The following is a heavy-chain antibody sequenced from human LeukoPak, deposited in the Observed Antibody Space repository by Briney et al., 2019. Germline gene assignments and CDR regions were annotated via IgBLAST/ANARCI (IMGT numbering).Heavy chain of an antibody. CDR1: EYTFTSHY. CDR3: ARAVASMGATTGFDY. D-gene: IGHD1-26*01. CDR2: INPSGGST. V-gene: IGHV1-46*01. Sequence: ASVKVSCTASEYTFTSHYMHWVRQAPGQGLEWMGIINPSGGSTSYAQKFQGRVTMTRDTSTSTVYMELSSLRSEDTAVYYCARAVASMGATTGFDYWGQGTLVAVSS. J-gene: IGHJ4*02.